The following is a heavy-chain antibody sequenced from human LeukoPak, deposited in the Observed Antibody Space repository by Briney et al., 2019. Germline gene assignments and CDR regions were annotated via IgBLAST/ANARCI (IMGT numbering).Heavy chain of an antibody. D-gene: IGHD6-19*01. J-gene: IGHJ4*02. Sequence: SETLSLTCTVSGGSISSSSYYWGWIRQPPGKGLEWIGSVYYSGSTYYNPSLKSRVTISVDTSKNQFSLKLSSVTAADTAVYYCAREGRIAVAGEVGYYFDYWGQGTLVTVSS. CDR1: GGSISSSSYY. CDR3: AREGRIAVAGEVGYYFDY. CDR2: VYYSGST. V-gene: IGHV4-39*02.